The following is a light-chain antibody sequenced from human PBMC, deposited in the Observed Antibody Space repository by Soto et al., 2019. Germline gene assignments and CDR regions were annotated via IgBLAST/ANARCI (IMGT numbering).Light chain of an antibody. CDR1: QSVSSNY. J-gene: IGKJ1*01. CDR3: QQYGRSPT. V-gene: IGKV3-20*01. CDR2: DAS. Sequence: ILLTQSPDTLSLSPGERATLSCRASQSVSSNYLAWYQPKLGKAPRLLIYDASRRATGIPDRLSGSGSGTDFTLPIRRLEPEDFVVYYCQQYGRSPTFGQGTKVDIK.